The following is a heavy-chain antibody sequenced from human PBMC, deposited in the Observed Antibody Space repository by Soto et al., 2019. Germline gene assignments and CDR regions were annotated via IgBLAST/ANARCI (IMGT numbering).Heavy chain of an antibody. CDR1: GFSFRNYA. D-gene: IGHD6-19*01. V-gene: IGHV3-23*01. J-gene: IGHJ4*02. CDR3: VKGSRPIPNVSGLVYGRY. Sequence: EVQLLESGGGLGQPGGSLRLSCTASGFSFRNYAMTWVRQSPGKGLECVSTISDVGGATYSADSVKGRFTISRDDSKNTLFLQMDNLRAEDTAVYFCVKGSRPIPNVSGLVYGRYWGQGTSVTVSS. CDR2: ISDVGGAT.